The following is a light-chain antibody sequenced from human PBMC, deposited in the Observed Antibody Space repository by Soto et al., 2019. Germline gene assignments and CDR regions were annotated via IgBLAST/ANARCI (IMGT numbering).Light chain of an antibody. CDR2: SNN. CDR1: SSNIGSNN. Sequence: QSVLTQPPSASGTPGQRVTISCSGSSSNIGSNNVNWYQQLPGTAPKLLIYSNNQRSSGVPDRFSDSKSGTSASLAISGLQSEDEADYYCAAWDDNLNGPVFGGGTKLTVL. CDR3: AAWDDNLNGPV. J-gene: IGLJ2*01. V-gene: IGLV1-44*01.